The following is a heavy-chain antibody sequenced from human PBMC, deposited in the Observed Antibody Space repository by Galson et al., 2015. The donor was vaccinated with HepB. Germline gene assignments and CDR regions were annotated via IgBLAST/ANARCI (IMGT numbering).Heavy chain of an antibody. CDR2: ISGSGDKT. CDR1: GITCSNYG. J-gene: IGHJ4*02. V-gene: IGHV3-23*01. D-gene: IGHD2-2*01. Sequence: SLRLSCAASGITCSNYGMRWVRQAPGKGLEWVSDISGSGDKTKYADSVKGRVTVSRDISKNTLYLQMNSLRAEDTAVYYCAKDVLGIWYQFDYWGQGTLVTVSS. CDR3: AKDVLGIWYQFDY.